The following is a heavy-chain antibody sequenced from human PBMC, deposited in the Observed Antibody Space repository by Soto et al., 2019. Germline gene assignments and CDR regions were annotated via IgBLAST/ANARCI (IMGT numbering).Heavy chain of an antibody. J-gene: IGHJ4*02. V-gene: IGHV4-59*08. Sequence: QVQLQESRPGLVKPSETLSLTCTVSGGAISNYYWSWIRQPPGKGLEWIGYIYFSGSTNYNPSLKSRVTLSVDTAKNQFSLKLSSVTDADTSVYYCARRYGGAVDYWGQGTLVTVSS. CDR3: ARRYGGAVDY. CDR1: GGAISNYY. D-gene: IGHD3-10*01. CDR2: IYFSGST.